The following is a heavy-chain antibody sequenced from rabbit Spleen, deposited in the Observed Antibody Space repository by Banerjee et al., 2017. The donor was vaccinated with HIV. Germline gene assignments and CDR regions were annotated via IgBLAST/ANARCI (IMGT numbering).Heavy chain of an antibody. Sequence: QEQLVESGGGLVKPEGSLKLTCTASGFSFNYLYYMCWVRQAPGKGLEWITCIDVGKRGSTYYASWAKGRFTISKTSSTTVTLQMTSLTAADTATYFCARDGGTGDYLDGNFKLWGPGTLVTVS. V-gene: IGHV1S45*01. CDR1: GFSFNYLYY. J-gene: IGHJ4*01. CDR3: ARDGGTGDYLDGNFKL. D-gene: IGHD2-1*01. CDR2: IDVGKRGST.